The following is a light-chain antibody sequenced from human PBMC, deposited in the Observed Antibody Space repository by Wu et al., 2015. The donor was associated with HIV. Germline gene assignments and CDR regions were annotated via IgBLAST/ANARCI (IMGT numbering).Light chain of an antibody. CDR1: QSVSSN. CDR3: QQYNNWPLT. CDR2: GAS. V-gene: IGKV3-15*01. J-gene: IGKJ4*01. Sequence: EIVMTQSPATLSVSPGERATLSCRASQSVSSNLDWYQLKPGQAPRLIIYGASTRATGIPARFSGRGSGTGFTLTISTMQSEDFAVYYCQQYNNWPLTFGGGTKVEIK.